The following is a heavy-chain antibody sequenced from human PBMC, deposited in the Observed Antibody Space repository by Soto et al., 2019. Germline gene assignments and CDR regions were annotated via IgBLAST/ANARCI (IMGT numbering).Heavy chain of an antibody. D-gene: IGHD3-10*01. J-gene: IGHJ4*02. Sequence: GGSLRLSCAASGFTVSSNYMSWFRQAPGKGLEWVSVIYSGGSTYYADSVKGRFTISRDNSKNTLYLQMNSLRAEDTAVYYCARDGPGSSTTFDYWGQGTLVTVSS. CDR3: ARDGPGSSTTFDY. CDR1: GFTVSSNY. CDR2: IYSGGST. V-gene: IGHV3-53*01.